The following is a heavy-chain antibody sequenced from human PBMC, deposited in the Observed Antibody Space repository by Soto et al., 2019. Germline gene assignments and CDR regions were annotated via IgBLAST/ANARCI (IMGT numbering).Heavy chain of an antibody. V-gene: IGHV1-3*01. J-gene: IGHJ4*02. CDR3: ARWSGYDYYFDY. Sequence: QVQLVQSGAEVKKPGASVKVSCEASGYTFNNYAMHWVRQAPGQRLEWMGYISGGNGNTKYSEKLEGRVAITRDTSASTDYLELSSPSSEDTAVYYCARWSGYDYYFDYWGQGTLVIVSS. D-gene: IGHD5-12*01. CDR2: ISGGNGNT. CDR1: GYTFNNYA.